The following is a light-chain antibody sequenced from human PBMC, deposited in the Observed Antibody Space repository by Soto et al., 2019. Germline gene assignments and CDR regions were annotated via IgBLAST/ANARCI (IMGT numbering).Light chain of an antibody. J-gene: IGKJ2*01. V-gene: IGKV1-13*02. CDR3: QQVNSYPFP. CDR1: QGIASG. Sequence: AIQLTQSPSSLAASTGDRVTITCRASQGIASGLAWYQQKPGKAPKLLIQDAYSLESGVPSRFSGSGSGTDFTLTISSLQPEDFATYHCQQVNSYPFPFGGGTKLEI. CDR2: DAY.